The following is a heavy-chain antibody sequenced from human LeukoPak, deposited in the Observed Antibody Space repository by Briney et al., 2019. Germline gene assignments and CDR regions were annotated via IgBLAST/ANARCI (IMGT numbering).Heavy chain of an antibody. Sequence: LRLSCAASGFTFDDYAMHWVRQAPGKGLEWVSGISWNSGSIGYADSVKGRFTISRDNAKNSLYLQMNSLRAEDTALYYCAKDIGYSSGRVDYWGQGTLVTVSS. CDR1: GFTFDDYA. D-gene: IGHD6-19*01. J-gene: IGHJ4*02. V-gene: IGHV3-9*01. CDR3: AKDIGYSSGRVDY. CDR2: ISWNSGSI.